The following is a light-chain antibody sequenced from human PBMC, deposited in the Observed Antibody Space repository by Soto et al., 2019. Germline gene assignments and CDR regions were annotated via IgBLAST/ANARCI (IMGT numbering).Light chain of an antibody. V-gene: IGKV3-20*01. CDR1: QSVSSIY. J-gene: IGKJ1*01. Sequence: GERATLSCRASQSVSSIYLAWYQQKPGQAPRLLIYGASSRATGIPDRFSGSGSGTDLTLTISRLEPEDFAVYYCQHYGSSQRTFGQGTKVDIK. CDR2: GAS. CDR3: QHYGSSQRT.